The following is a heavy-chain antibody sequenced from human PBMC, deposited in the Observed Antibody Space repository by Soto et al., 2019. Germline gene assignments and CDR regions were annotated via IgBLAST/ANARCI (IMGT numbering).Heavy chain of an antibody. Sequence: GGSLRLSCAASGFTFSSYAMSWVRQAPGKGLEWVSTISSSGRNTYYADSVKGRFTISRDKSKNTMYLQMNSLRAEDTAVYYCAKLLGEMVVIMFDFWGQGTLVTVSS. J-gene: IGHJ4*02. V-gene: IGHV3-23*01. CDR3: AKLLGEMVVIMFDF. CDR2: ISSSGRNT. CDR1: GFTFSSYA. D-gene: IGHD3-16*01.